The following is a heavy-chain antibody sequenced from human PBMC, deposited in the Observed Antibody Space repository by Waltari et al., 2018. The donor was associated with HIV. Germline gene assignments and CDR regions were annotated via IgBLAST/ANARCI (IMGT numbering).Heavy chain of an antibody. V-gene: IGHV1-3*02. Sequence: QVQLVQSGAEVKKPGASVKVSCKAYGYTRATSPIHWSCQAPGQRLEWRGWSNAGNGDTKYSQEFQGRVTITRDTSAITAYMELSSLRSEDMAVYYCARGRGSYSLDYWGQGTLVTVSS. CDR3: ARGRGSYSLDY. CDR2: SNAGNGDT. J-gene: IGHJ4*02. CDR1: GYTRATSP. D-gene: IGHD1-26*01.